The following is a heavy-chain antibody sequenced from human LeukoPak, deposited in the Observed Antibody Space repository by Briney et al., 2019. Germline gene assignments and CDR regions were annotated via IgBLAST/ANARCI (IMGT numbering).Heavy chain of an antibody. D-gene: IGHD2-15*01. V-gene: IGHV3-7*01. CDR3: AKTLRAAVVAATGFDY. CDR1: GFTFSSYW. Sequence: GGSLRLSCAASGFTFSSYWMSWVRLAPGKGLEWVANIKQDGSAKFYVESVKGRFTISRDSAKKSLYLQMNSLRAEDTAVYYCAKTLRAAVVAATGFDYWGQGTLVTVSS. CDR2: IKQDGSAK. J-gene: IGHJ4*02.